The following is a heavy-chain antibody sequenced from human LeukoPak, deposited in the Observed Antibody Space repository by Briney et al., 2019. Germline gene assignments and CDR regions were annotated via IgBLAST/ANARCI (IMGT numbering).Heavy chain of an antibody. Sequence: PSETLSLTCAVYGGSFSGYYWRWIRQPPGKGLEWIGEINHSGSTNYNPSLKSRVTISVDTSKNQFSLKLSSVTAADTAVYYCARGGDFWSGYTGRWFDPWGQGTLVTVSS. V-gene: IGHV4-34*01. CDR2: INHSGST. CDR3: ARGGDFWSGYTGRWFDP. D-gene: IGHD3-3*01. J-gene: IGHJ5*02. CDR1: GGSFSGYY.